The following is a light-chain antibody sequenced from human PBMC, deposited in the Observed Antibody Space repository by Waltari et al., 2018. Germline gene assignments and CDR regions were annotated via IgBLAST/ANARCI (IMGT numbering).Light chain of an antibody. V-gene: IGLV2-23*02. CDR1: SSDVGGYHL. CDR2: EVS. Sequence: QSALTQPASVSGSPGQSITISCTGTSSDVGGYHLFSWYQQHPGKAPKLMIYEVSKRPSGVSNRFSGSKSGNTASLTISGLQAEDEADYYCCSYAGSSSLVFGGGTKLTVL. CDR3: CSYAGSSSLV. J-gene: IGLJ3*02.